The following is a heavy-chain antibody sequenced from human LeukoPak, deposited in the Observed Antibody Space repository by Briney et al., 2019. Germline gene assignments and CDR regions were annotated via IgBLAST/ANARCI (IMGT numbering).Heavy chain of an antibody. CDR2: ISSSSSTI. V-gene: IGHV3-48*01. CDR3: AREPPYDSSGYYGDY. J-gene: IGHJ4*02. Sequence: GGSLRLSCAASGFTFSSYSMNWVRQAPGKGLEWVSYISSSSSTIYYADSVKGRFTISRDNAKNSLYLQMNSLRAEDTAVYYCAREPPYDSSGYYGDYGGQGTLVTVSS. D-gene: IGHD3-22*01. CDR1: GFTFSSYS.